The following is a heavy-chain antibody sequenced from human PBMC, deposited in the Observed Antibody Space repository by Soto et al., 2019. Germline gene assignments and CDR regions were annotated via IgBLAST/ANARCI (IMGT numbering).Heavy chain of an antibody. Sequence: EVQLLESGGGLVQPGGSLRLSCAASGFTFSSYAMSWVRQAPGKGLEWVSAISGSGGSTYYADSVKGRFTISRDNSKNTLYLQMNSLRAEDTAVYYCAKDRPYYYDSSGYYVYWGQGTLVTVSS. CDR3: AKDRPYYYDSSGYYVY. V-gene: IGHV3-23*01. D-gene: IGHD3-22*01. CDR2: ISGSGGST. J-gene: IGHJ4*02. CDR1: GFTFSSYA.